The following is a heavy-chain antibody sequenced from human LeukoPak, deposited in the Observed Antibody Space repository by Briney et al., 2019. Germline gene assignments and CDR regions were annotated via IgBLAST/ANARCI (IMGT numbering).Heavy chain of an antibody. D-gene: IGHD3-9*01. Sequence: SETLSLTCTVSGGSISSGSYYWSWIRQPAVKGLEWIGRIYTSGSTNYNPSLKSRVTISVDTSKNQFSLKLSSVTAADTAVYYCAQYYDILTGYFPYWGQGTLVTVSS. CDR1: GGSISSGSYY. CDR2: IYTSGST. J-gene: IGHJ4*02. V-gene: IGHV4-61*02. CDR3: AQYYDILTGYFPY.